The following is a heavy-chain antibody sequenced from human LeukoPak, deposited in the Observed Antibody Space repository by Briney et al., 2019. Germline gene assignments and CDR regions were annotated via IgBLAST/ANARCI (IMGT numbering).Heavy chain of an antibody. D-gene: IGHD3-10*01. Sequence: SETLSLTCTVSGYSISSGYFWGWIRQPPGKGLEWIGTIYYSGSTYYNSSLKSRVTISADTSKNQFSLRLTSVTAADTAVYYCARPHYYTSGTNWKFDPWGQGTLVTVSS. CDR2: IYYSGST. V-gene: IGHV4-38-2*02. CDR3: ARPHYYTSGTNWKFDP. J-gene: IGHJ5*02. CDR1: GYSISSGYF.